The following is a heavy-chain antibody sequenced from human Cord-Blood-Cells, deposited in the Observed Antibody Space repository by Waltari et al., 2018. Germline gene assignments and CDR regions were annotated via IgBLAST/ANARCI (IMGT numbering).Heavy chain of an antibody. Sequence: QVQLQQSGPGLVKPSPTLPLTCAISGDSVSSNSAACNWIRPSPSRGLEWLGRTYYRSKWYNDYAVSVKSRITINPDTSKNQFSLQLNSVTPEDTAVYYCARGATFEYSSSYYFDYWGQGTLVTVSS. CDR2: TYYRSKWYN. CDR1: GDSVSSNSAA. D-gene: IGHD6-6*01. J-gene: IGHJ4*02. V-gene: IGHV6-1*01. CDR3: ARGATFEYSSSYYFDY.